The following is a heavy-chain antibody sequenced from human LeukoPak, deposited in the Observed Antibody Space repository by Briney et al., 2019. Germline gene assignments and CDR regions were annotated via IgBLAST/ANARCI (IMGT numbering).Heavy chain of an antibody. CDR3: ARLAAGGDCSSTSCISGYGMDV. Sequence: ASVKVSCKASGYTFTSYGISWVRQAPGQGLEWMGWINPNSGGTNYAQKFQGWVTMTRDTSISTAYMELSRLRSDDTAVYYCARLAAGGDCSSTSCISGYGMDVWGQGTTVTVSS. CDR2: INPNSGGT. V-gene: IGHV1-2*04. D-gene: IGHD2-2*01. CDR1: GYTFTSYG. J-gene: IGHJ6*02.